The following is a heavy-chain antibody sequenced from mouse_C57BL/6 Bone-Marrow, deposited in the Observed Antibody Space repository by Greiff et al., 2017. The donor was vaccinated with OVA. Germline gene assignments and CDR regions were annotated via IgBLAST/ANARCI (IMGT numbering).Heavy chain of an antibody. J-gene: IGHJ1*03. CDR2: INPNNGGT. V-gene: IGHV1-22*01. D-gene: IGHD2-3*01. CDR1: GYTFTDYN. CDR3: ARYDGYYYWYFDV. Sequence: EVKLKESGPELVKPGASVKMSCKASGYTFTDYNMHWVKQSHGKSLEWIGYINPNNGGTSYNQKFKGKATLTVNKSSSAAYMELRSLTSEDSAVYYCARYDGYYYWYFDVWGTGTTVTVSS.